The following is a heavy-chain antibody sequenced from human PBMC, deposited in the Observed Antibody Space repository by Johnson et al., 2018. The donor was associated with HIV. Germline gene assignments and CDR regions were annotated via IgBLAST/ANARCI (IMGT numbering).Heavy chain of an antibody. V-gene: IGHV3-30*04. CDR1: GFTFSSYP. Sequence: QMQLVESGGGVVQPGRSLRLSCAASGFTFSSYPMHWVRQAPGKGLEWVAVISYDGSNKYYADSVKGRFTISRDNSKNTLYLQMNSLRAEDTAVYYCARSPRAAEGAFDIWGQGTMVTVSS. D-gene: IGHD6-13*01. J-gene: IGHJ3*02. CDR3: ARSPRAAEGAFDI. CDR2: ISYDGSNK.